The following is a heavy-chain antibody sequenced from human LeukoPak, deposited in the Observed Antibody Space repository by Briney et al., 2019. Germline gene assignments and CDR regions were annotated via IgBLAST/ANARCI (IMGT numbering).Heavy chain of an antibody. V-gene: IGHV3-7*01. J-gene: IGHJ4*02. CDR1: GYIFSTYW. CDR2: IKEDGREK. D-gene: IGHD3-16*01. CDR3: ARDPLRRFDY. Sequence: GGSLRLSCVGSGYIFSTYWMNWVRQAPGKGLEWVANIKEDGREKNYVDSVKGRFTVSRDNAKNSLYLQMNSLRAEDTAVYYCARDPLRRFDYWGQGTLVTVSS.